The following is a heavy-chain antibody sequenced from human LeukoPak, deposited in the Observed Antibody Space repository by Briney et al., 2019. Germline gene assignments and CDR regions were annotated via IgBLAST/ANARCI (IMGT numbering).Heavy chain of an antibody. Sequence: GGSLRLSCAASGFTFSSYWMHWVRQAPGKGLVWVSRINSDESSTNYADSVKGRFTISRDNAKSTLYLQMNSLRAEDTAVYYCARGGGSYTPFDYWGQGTLVTVSS. CDR2: INSDESST. CDR1: GFTFSSYW. V-gene: IGHV3-74*01. D-gene: IGHD1-26*01. CDR3: ARGGGSYTPFDY. J-gene: IGHJ4*02.